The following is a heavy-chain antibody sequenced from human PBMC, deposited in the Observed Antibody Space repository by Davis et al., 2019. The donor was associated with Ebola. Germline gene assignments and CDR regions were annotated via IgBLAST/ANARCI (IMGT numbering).Heavy chain of an antibody. J-gene: IGHJ3*02. CDR2: IYYSGST. CDR3: ASLPGPSYCSSTSCYAGAFDI. D-gene: IGHD2-2*01. Sequence: SETLSLTCTVSGGSISSYYWSWIRQPPGKGLEWIGYIYYSGSTNYNPSLKSRVTISVDTSKNQFSLKLSSVTAADTAVYYCASLPGPSYCSSTSCYAGAFDIWGQGTMVTVSS. CDR1: GGSISSYY. V-gene: IGHV4-59*01.